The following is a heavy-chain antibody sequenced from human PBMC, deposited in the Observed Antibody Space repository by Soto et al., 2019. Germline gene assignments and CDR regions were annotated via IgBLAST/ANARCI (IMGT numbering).Heavy chain of an antibody. V-gene: IGHV4-39*02. Sequence: QLHLQESGPGLVKPSETLSLTCTVSGGSINSGSFYWGWIRQPPGKGLEWIGTIYYSGSTYYNPPPRGRITISTATSTNHFSLKLVSAAAADTAVYSCASEGDDFWGGGGGGFYWGQGTLVTVSS. D-gene: IGHD3-3*01. CDR2: IYYSGST. CDR3: ASEGDDFWGGGGGGFY. J-gene: IGHJ4*02. CDR1: GGSINSGSFY.